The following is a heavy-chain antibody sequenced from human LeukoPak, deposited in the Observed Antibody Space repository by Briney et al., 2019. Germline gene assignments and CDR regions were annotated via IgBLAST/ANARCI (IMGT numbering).Heavy chain of an antibody. D-gene: IGHD6-19*01. CDR2: FDPEDGET. Sequence: ASVTVSCKVSGYTLTELSMHWVRQAPGKGLEWMGGFDPEDGETIYAQKFQGRVTMTEDTSTDTAYMELSSLRSEDTAVYYCATVEGSGWNNWFDPWGQGTLVTVSS. V-gene: IGHV1-24*01. CDR1: GYTLTELS. J-gene: IGHJ5*02. CDR3: ATVEGSGWNNWFDP.